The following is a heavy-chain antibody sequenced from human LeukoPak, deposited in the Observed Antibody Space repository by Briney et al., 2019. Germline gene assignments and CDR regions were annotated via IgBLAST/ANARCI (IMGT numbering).Heavy chain of an antibody. V-gene: IGHV4-34*01. J-gene: IGHJ4*02. CDR2: INHSGST. D-gene: IGHD6-13*01. CDR3: ARHGVGSWYFGY. CDR1: GGSFSGYY. Sequence: KSSETLSLTCAVYGGSFSGYYWSWIRQPPGKGLEWIGEINHSGSTNYDPSLKSRVTISVDTSKNQFSLKLSSVTAADTAVYYCARHGVGSWYFGYWGQGTLVTVSS.